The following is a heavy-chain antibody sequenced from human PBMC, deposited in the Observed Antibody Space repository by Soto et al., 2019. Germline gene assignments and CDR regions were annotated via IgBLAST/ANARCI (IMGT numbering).Heavy chain of an antibody. Sequence: ASVKVSCKASGGTFSSYVISWVRQAPGQGLEWMGGIIPIFGPANFAKKFQGRVTITADESTTTAYMELSSLTSEDTAVYYCATGSFTSTGGRIGYHYNAMDVWGQGTTVTVSS. CDR2: IIPIFGPA. CDR1: GGTFSSYV. D-gene: IGHD1-1*01. CDR3: ATGSFTSTGGRIGYHYNAMDV. V-gene: IGHV1-69*13. J-gene: IGHJ6*02.